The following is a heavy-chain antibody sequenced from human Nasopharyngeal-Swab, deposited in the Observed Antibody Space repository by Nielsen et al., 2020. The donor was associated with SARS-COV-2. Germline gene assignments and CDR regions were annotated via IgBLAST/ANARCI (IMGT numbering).Heavy chain of an antibody. Sequence: GESLKISCKGSGYTFTTYWISWVRRMPGKGLEWMGRIDPSDSYTNYSPSFQGHVTIAADKSISTAYLQWSSLKASDTAIYYCGRVSSSLPHDAFDIWGQGTMVTVSS. CDR1: GYTFTTYW. D-gene: IGHD2-2*01. CDR3: GRVSSSLPHDAFDI. CDR2: IDPSDSYT. V-gene: IGHV5-10-1*01. J-gene: IGHJ3*02.